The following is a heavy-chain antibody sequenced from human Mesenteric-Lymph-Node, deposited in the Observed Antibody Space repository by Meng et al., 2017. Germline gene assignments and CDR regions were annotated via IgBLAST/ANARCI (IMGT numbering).Heavy chain of an antibody. CDR2: INHSGST. CDR3: ARSYYDILTGYYRAWWFDP. Sequence: SETLSLTCAVYGGSFSGYYWSWIRQPPGKGLEWIGEINHSGSTNYNPSLKSRVTISVDTSKNQFSLKLSSVTAADTAVYYCARSYYDILTGYYRAWWFDPWGQGTLVTVSS. J-gene: IGHJ5*02. D-gene: IGHD3-9*01. CDR1: GGSFSGYY. V-gene: IGHV4-34*01.